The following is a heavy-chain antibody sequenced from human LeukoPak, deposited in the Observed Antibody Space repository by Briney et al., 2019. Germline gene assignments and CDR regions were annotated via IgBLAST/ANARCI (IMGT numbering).Heavy chain of an antibody. Sequence: QPGGSLTLSWAVSGITLSNYGLSWVRQAPGKGLEWGAGISDSGGRTNYPDSVKGRFTISRDNPKNTLYLQMNSLRAEDTAVYFCAKRGVVIRVILVGFHKEAYYFDSWGQGALVTVSS. V-gene: IGHV3-23*01. CDR2: ISDSGGRT. J-gene: IGHJ4*02. CDR1: GITLSNYG. CDR3: AKRGVVIRVILVGFHKEAYYFDS. D-gene: IGHD3-22*01.